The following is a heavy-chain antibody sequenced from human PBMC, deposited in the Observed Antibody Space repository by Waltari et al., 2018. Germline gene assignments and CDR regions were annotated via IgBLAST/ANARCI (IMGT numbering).Heavy chain of an antibody. CDR3: ARGRLTAYDFWSGYYGGFDY. Sequence: QVQLQQWGAGLLKPSETLSLTCAVYGGSFSGYYWSWIRPPPGKGLEWIGEINHSGSTNYNPSLKSRVTISVDTSKNQFSLKLSSVTAADTAVYYCARGRLTAYDFWSGYYGGFDYWGQGTLVTVSS. CDR1: GGSFSGYY. J-gene: IGHJ4*02. V-gene: IGHV4-34*01. CDR2: INHSGST. D-gene: IGHD3-3*01.